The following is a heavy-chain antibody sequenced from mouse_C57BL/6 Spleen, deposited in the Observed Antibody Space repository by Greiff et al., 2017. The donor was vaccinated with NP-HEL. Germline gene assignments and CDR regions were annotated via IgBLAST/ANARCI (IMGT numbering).Heavy chain of an antibody. CDR2: IHPNSGST. V-gene: IGHV1-64*01. Sequence: QVQLKQPGAELVKPGASVKLSCKASGYTFTSYWMHWVKQRPGQGLEWIGMIHPNSGSTNYNEKFKSKATLTVDKSSSTAYMQLSSLTSEDSAVYYCAKSLTTVYAMDYWGQGTSVTVSS. J-gene: IGHJ4*01. CDR1: GYTFTSYW. CDR3: AKSLTTVYAMDY. D-gene: IGHD1-1*01.